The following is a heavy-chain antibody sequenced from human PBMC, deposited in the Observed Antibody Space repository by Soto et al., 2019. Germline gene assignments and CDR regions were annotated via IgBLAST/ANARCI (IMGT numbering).Heavy chain of an antibody. V-gene: IGHV1-18*01. Sequence: QVQLVQSGAEVKKPGASVKVSCKASCYTFSSYAISWVRQAPGQGLAWMGWISAYNGNTKYAQKLQGRVTMTTETSTSTAYMEVRSLRSDATAVYYCARDGPPADYWGQGTLVTVSS. CDR3: ARDGPPADY. CDR2: ISAYNGNT. CDR1: CYTFSSYA. J-gene: IGHJ4*02.